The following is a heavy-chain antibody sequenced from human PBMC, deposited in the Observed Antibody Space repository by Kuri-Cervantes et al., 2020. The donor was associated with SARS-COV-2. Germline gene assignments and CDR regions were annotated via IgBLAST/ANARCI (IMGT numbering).Heavy chain of an antibody. CDR3: AREGRNIDYYYGMDV. Sequence: ASVKVSCKASGYTFTGYYMHWVRQAPGQGLEWMGWIKPNSGGTNYAQKFQGWVTMTRDTSTSTVYMELSSLRSEDTAVYYCAREGRNIDYYYGMDVWGQGTTVTVSS. CDR2: IKPNSGGT. D-gene: IGHD1-14*01. V-gene: IGHV1-2*04. J-gene: IGHJ6*02. CDR1: GYTFTGYY.